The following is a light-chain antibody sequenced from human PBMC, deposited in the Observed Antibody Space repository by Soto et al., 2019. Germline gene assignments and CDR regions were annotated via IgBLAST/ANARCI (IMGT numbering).Light chain of an antibody. V-gene: IGLV2-11*01. Sequence: QSALTQPRSVSGPPGQSVTISCTGTSSDVGGYNYVSWYQHHPGKAPKLMIYDVSKRPSGVPDRFSGSKSGDTASLTISGLQAEDEADYYCCSFAGSPYVFGTGTQLTVL. CDR3: CSFAGSPYV. CDR2: DVS. J-gene: IGLJ1*01. CDR1: SSDVGGYNY.